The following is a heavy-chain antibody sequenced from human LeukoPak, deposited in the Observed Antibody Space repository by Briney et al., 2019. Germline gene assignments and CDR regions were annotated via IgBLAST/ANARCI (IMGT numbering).Heavy chain of an antibody. CDR1: GGSFSGYY. J-gene: IGHJ5*02. CDR3: ARDLYSGSYLGWFDP. Sequence: PSETLSLTCAVYGGSFSGYYWSWFRQPPGKGLEWIGEINHSGSTNYNPSLKSRVTISVDTSKNQFSLKLSSVTAADTAEYYCARDLYSGSYLGWFDPWGQGTLVTVSS. CDR2: INHSGST. D-gene: IGHD1-26*01. V-gene: IGHV4-34*01.